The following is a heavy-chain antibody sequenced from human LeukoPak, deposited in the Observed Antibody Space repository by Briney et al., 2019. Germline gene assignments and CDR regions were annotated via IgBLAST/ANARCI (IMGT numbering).Heavy chain of an antibody. J-gene: IGHJ3*02. CDR3: ARPEYYDDAFDI. Sequence: ASVKVSCKASGGTFSSYAISWVRQAPGQGLEWMGGIIPIFGTANYAQKFQGRVTITTDESTSTAYMELSSLRSEDTAVYYSARPEYYDDAFDIWGQGTMVTVSS. D-gene: IGHD3-3*01. CDR1: GGTFSSYA. V-gene: IGHV1-69*05. CDR2: IIPIFGTA.